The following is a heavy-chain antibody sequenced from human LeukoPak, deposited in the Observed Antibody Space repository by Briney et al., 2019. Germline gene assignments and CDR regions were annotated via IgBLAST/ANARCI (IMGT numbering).Heavy chain of an antibody. CDR3: ARDRQPLAAAGIEYYFDY. J-gene: IGHJ4*02. CDR1: GYTFTGYY. Sequence: GASVKVSCKASGYTFTGYYMHWVRQAPGQGLEWMGWINPNSGGTNYAQKFQGGVTMTRDTSISTAYMELSRLRSDDTAVYYCARDRQPLAAAGIEYYFDYWGQGTLVTVSS. D-gene: IGHD6-13*01. CDR2: INPNSGGT. V-gene: IGHV1-2*02.